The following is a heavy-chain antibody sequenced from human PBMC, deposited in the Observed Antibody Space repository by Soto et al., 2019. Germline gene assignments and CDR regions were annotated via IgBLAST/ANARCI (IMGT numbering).Heavy chain of an antibody. Sequence: QVQLQESGPGLVKPSQTLSLTCTVSGGSISSGDYYWSWIRQPPGKGLEWSGYIYYSGSTYYNPSLKSRVTISVDTSKNQFSLKLSSVTAADTAVYYCAIHRGGYCSGGSCYRGFDPWGQGTLVTVSS. CDR2: IYYSGST. D-gene: IGHD2-15*01. V-gene: IGHV4-30-4*01. J-gene: IGHJ5*02. CDR1: GGSISSGDYY. CDR3: AIHRGGYCSGGSCYRGFDP.